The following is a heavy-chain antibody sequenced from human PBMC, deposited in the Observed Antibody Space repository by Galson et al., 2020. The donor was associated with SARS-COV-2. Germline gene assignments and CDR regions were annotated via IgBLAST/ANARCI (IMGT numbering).Heavy chain of an antibody. CDR3: ARDLGPRPDFWRGYSLPDYYDMNV. D-gene: IGHD3-3*01. V-gene: IGHV3-11*01. Sequence: GGSLRLSCAASGFTFSDYYMSWIRQAPGKGLEWVSYISSSGSTIYYADSVKGRFTISRDNAKNSLYLQMNSLRAEDKAVYYCARDLGPRPDFWRGYSLPDYYDMNVWGQGTTVTVS. J-gene: IGHJ6*02. CDR1: GFTFSDYY. CDR2: ISSSGSTI.